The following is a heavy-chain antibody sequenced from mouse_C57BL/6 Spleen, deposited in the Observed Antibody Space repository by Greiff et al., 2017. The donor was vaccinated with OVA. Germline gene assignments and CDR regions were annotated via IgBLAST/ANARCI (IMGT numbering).Heavy chain of an antibody. CDR2: ISSGSSTI. J-gene: IGHJ4*01. D-gene: IGHD2-5*01. Sequence: EVKLMESGGGLVKPGGSLKLSCAASGFTFSDYGMHWVRQAPEKGLEWVAYISSGSSTIYYADPVKGRFTISRDNAKNTLFLQMTSLRSEDTAMYYGAKYSNYGGDYAMDYWGQGTSVTVSS. CDR1: GFTFSDYG. V-gene: IGHV5-17*01. CDR3: AKYSNYGGDYAMDY.